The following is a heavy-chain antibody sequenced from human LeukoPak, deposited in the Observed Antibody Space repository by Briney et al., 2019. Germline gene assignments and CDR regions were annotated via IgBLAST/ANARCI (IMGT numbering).Heavy chain of an antibody. J-gene: IGHJ4*02. CDR3: ARKYYYDSSGYSYYFDY. V-gene: IGHV3-23*01. CDR2: ISGSGGST. CDR1: GFTFSDYA. Sequence: GGSLRLSCAASGFTFSDYAMTWVRQAPGKGLEWVSAISGSGGSTYYADSVKGRFTISRDNSKNTLYLQMNSLRAEDTALYYCARKYYYDSSGYSYYFDYWGQGTLVTVSS. D-gene: IGHD3-22*01.